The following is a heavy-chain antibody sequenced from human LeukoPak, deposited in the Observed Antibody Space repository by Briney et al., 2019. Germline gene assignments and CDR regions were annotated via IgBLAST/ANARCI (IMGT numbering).Heavy chain of an antibody. D-gene: IGHD3-22*01. V-gene: IGHV4-39*07. Sequence: SETLSLTCTVSGGSISSSSYYWGWIRQPPGKGLEWIGSIYYSGSTYYNPSLKSRVTVSVDTSKNQFSLKLSSVTAADTAVYYCASIAMIVVPYWGQGTLVTVSS. CDR3: ASIAMIVVPY. CDR1: GGSISSSSYY. J-gene: IGHJ4*02. CDR2: IYYSGST.